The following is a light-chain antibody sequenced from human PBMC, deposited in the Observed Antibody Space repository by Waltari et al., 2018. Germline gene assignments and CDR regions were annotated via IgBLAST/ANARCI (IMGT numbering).Light chain of an antibody. Sequence: QAGPTQPASVSGSPGQSITISCTGTSNNVGRSNLVSWYQQHPGKPPKLIIYEGSKRPSGVSNRFSGSKSDNTASLTLSGLQPDDEADYYCCSNVGTSAFFGGGTKLTVL. J-gene: IGLJ2*01. CDR3: CSNVGTSAF. V-gene: IGLV2-23*03. CDR2: EGS. CDR1: SNNVGRSNL.